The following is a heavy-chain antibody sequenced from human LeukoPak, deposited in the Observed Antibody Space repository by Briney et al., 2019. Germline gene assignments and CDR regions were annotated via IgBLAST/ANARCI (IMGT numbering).Heavy chain of an antibody. CDR1: GYTFTSYG. CDR2: ISPYNGNT. Sequence: ASVKVSCKAPGYTFTSYGISWVRQAPGQRLEWMGWISPYNGNTNYAQKLQGRVTMTTDTSTTTAYMELRNLRSDDTAVYYCARDNPLGKSGCDPPPVFDHWGQGTLVPVSS. J-gene: IGHJ4*02. D-gene: IGHD5-12*01. V-gene: IGHV1-18*01. CDR3: ARDNPLGKSGCDPPPVFDH.